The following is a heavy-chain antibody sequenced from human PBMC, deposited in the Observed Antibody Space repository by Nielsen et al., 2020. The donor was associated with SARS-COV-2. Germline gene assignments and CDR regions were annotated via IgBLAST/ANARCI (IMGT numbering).Heavy chain of an antibody. J-gene: IGHJ6*02. Sequence: SLKISCAASGFTFDDYAMHWVRQAPGKGLEWVSGISWNSGSIGYADSVKGRFTISRDNAKNSLYLQMNSLRAEDTALYYCANGGYDPNYYCMDVCGQGTTVTVSS. CDR3: ANGGYDPNYYCMDV. V-gene: IGHV3-9*01. CDR2: ISWNSGSI. CDR1: GFTFDDYA. D-gene: IGHD5-12*01.